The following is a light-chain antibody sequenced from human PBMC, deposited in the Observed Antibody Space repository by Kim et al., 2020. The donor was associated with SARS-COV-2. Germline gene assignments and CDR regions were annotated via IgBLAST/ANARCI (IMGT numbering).Light chain of an antibody. J-gene: IGKJ4*01. CDR2: AAS. V-gene: IGKV1-39*01. Sequence: DIQMTQSPLSLSASVGDRVSITCRASQDINADLAWFQQKPGKAPKLLIYAASSLQSGVPSRFSGSGSGTDFTLTISGLQPEDFATYYCQQSSTAPLLTFGGGTKVDIK. CDR3: QQSSTAPLLT. CDR1: QDINAD.